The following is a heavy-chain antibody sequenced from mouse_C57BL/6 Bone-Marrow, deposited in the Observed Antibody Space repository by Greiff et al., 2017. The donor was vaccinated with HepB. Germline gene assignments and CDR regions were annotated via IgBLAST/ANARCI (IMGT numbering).Heavy chain of an antibody. V-gene: IGHV1-55*01. D-gene: IGHD6-1*01. CDR2: IYPGSGST. CDR3: AQGHVSPYYAMDY. Sequence: QVQLQQPGAELVKPGASVKMSCQASGYTFTSYWITWVKQRPGQGLEWIGDIYPGSGSTNYNEKFKSKATLTVDTSSSTAYMQLSSLTSEDSAVYYCAQGHVSPYYAMDYWGQGTSVTVSS. J-gene: IGHJ4*01. CDR1: GYTFTSYW.